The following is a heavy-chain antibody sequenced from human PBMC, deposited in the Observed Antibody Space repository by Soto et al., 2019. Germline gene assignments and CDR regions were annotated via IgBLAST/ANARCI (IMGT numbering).Heavy chain of an antibody. CDR1: GGSISSYY. CDR3: ARAYYDFWSGPGLDAFDI. D-gene: IGHD3-3*01. J-gene: IGHJ3*02. CDR2: SYYSGST. Sequence: SETLSLTCTVSGGSISSYYWSWIRQPPGKGLEWIGYSYYSGSTNYNPSLKSRVTISVDTSKNQFSLKLSSVTAADTAVYYFARAYYDFWSGPGLDAFDIWGQGTMVTVSS. V-gene: IGHV4-59*01.